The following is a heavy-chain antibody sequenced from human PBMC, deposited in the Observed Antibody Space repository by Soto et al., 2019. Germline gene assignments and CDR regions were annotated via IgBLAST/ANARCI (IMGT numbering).Heavy chain of an antibody. J-gene: IGHJ4*02. CDR3: AKDWRRRGGYESYFDY. V-gene: IGHV3-30*18. D-gene: IGHD5-12*01. CDR2: ISYDGSNK. CDR1: GFTFSSYG. Sequence: PGGSLRLSCAASGFTFSSYGMHWVRQAPGKGLEWVAVISYDGSNKYNADSVKGRFTISRDNSKNTLYLQMNSLRAEDTAVYYCAKDWRRRGGYESYFDYWGQGTLVTVSS.